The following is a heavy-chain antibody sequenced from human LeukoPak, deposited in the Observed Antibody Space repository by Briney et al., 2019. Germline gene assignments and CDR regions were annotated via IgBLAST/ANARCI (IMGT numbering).Heavy chain of an antibody. CDR1: GYTFTGYY. V-gene: IGHV1-2*02. D-gene: IGHD6-19*01. J-gene: IGHJ4*02. Sequence: ASVKVSCKASGYTFTGYYMHWMRQAPGQGLEWMGWINPNNGGTNYAQKFQGRVTMTRDTSISTDYMELSRLRSDDTAVYYCAREILYGLVLGNFDYWGQGTLVTVSS. CDR3: AREILYGLVLGNFDY. CDR2: INPNNGGT.